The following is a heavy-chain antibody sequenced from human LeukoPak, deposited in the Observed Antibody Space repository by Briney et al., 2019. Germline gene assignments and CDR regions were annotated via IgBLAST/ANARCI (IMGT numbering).Heavy chain of an antibody. D-gene: IGHD1-20*01. CDR2: IYYSGST. CDR3: ARHLYNWNDEFGY. V-gene: IGHV4-59*08. J-gene: IGHJ4*02. CDR1: GGSISSYY. Sequence: PSETLSLTCTVSGGSISSYYWSWIRQPPGKGLEWIGYIYYSGSTNYNPSLKSRVTISVDTSKNQFSLKLSSVTAADTAVYYCARHLYNWNDEFGYWGQGTLVTVSS.